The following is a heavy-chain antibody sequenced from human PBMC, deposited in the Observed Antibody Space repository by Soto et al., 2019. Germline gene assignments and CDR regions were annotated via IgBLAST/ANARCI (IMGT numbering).Heavy chain of an antibody. CDR2: INAGNGNT. Sequence: ASVKVSCKASGYTFTGYAMHWVRQAPGQRLEWMGWINAGNGNTKYSQKFQGRVTITRDTSASTAYMELSSLRSEDTAVYYCAREDDYCSGGSCYYVPWFDPWGQGTLVTVSS. J-gene: IGHJ5*02. D-gene: IGHD2-15*01. CDR1: GYTFTGYA. V-gene: IGHV1-3*01. CDR3: AREDDYCSGGSCYYVPWFDP.